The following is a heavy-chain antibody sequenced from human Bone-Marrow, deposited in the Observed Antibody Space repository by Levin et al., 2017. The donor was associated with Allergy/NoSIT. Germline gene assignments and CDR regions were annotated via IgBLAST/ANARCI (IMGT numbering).Heavy chain of an antibody. CDR1: GFTFSNYA. D-gene: IGHD6-6*01. V-gene: IGHV3-23*01. Sequence: GESLKISCAASGFTFSNYATTWVRQAPGKGLDWVSSISGSGYDKHYADSVKGRFTISRDNSKNTLYLQMNSLRAEDTAVYYCAKEIGARPRGMDVWGQGTTVTVSS. J-gene: IGHJ6*02. CDR2: ISGSGYDK. CDR3: AKEIGARPRGMDV.